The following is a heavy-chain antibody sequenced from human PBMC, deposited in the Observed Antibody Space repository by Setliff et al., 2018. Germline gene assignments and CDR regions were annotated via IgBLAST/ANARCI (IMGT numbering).Heavy chain of an antibody. CDR2: IYDSGSS. J-gene: IGHJ5*02. D-gene: IGHD3-3*02. CDR3: GRGFSRREGWGNWFDP. CDR1: GCSVSNSGFF. V-gene: IGHV4-39*01. Sequence: SETLSLTCTVSGCSVSNSGFFWGWLRQAPGKGLEWIGNIYDSGSSNYNASLKSRLIITRDTSKNQISLKVTSVTAADKGVYYCGRGFSRREGWGNWFDPWGQGILVTVSS.